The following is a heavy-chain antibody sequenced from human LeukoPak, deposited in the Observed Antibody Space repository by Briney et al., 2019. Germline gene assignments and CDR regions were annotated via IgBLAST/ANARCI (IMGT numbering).Heavy chain of an antibody. CDR3: ARDSKVMGAFDI. J-gene: IGHJ3*02. CDR1: GFTFSSYS. Sequence: PGGSLRLSCAASGFTFSSYSMNWVRQAPGKGLEWVSSISSSSSYIYYADSVKGRFTISRDNAKNSLYLQMNSLRAEDTAVYYCARDSKVMGAFDIWGQGTMVTVSS. V-gene: IGHV3-21*01. CDR2: ISSSSSYI.